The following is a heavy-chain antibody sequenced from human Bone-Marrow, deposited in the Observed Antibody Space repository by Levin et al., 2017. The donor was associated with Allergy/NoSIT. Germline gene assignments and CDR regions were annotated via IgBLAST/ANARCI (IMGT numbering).Heavy chain of an antibody. V-gene: IGHV3-74*01. J-gene: IGHJ4*02. D-gene: IGHD6-19*01. CDR3: ASQGSSGWFY. Sequence: GESLKISCAASGFTFISYWMHWVRQVPGKGLVWVARINSDGNRPSYADSVKGRFTISRDNVKNTLYLQMNSLRAEDTAVYYCASQGSSGWFYWGQGTLVTVSS. CDR2: INSDGNRP. CDR1: GFTFISYW.